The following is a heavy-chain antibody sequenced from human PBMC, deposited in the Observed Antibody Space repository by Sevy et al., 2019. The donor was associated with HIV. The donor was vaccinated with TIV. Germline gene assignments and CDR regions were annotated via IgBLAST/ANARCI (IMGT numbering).Heavy chain of an antibody. V-gene: IGHV3-66*02. CDR1: GFTVNDKY. CDR2: IFSSGST. CDR3: VSLFLSYRSGWSYFDY. Sequence: GGSLRLSCAISGFTVNDKYIIWVRQAPGKGLEWVSVIFSSGSTYYSDSAKGRFTISRDNSKNTVVLQMNSVRAEDTAVYYCVSLFLSYRSGWSYFDYWGQGTLVTVSS. J-gene: IGHJ4*02. D-gene: IGHD6-19*01.